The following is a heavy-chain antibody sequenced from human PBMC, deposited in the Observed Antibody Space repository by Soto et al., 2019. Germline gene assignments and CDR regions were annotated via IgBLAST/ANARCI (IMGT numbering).Heavy chain of an antibody. CDR1: GDSLRGQS. D-gene: IGHD6-6*01. J-gene: IGHJ6*02. V-gene: IGHV4-34*01. Sequence: PSETLSLTCAVVGDSLRGQSWNWIRQSPGKGLEWIGELDQSGGTNYNPSLKSRAIISDDTSKDQFSLTLTSVTAADTAVYYCAREARSGWSGESLDVWGQGTTVTVSS. CDR2: LDQSGGT. CDR3: AREARSGWSGESLDV.